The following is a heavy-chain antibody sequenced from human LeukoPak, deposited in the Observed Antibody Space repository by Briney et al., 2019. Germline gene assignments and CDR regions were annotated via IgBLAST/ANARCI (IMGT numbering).Heavy chain of an antibody. CDR1: GYTFTTWY. J-gene: IGHJ4*02. D-gene: IGHD1-1*01. CDR3: VRNVGSGFDY. Sequence: GASVKVSCKPSGYTFTTWYIHWVRQAPGQGLEWMGMINPSGGSTSFAQKFQGRVTMTSDTSTTTVYVELSSLRSEDTAVYYCVRNVGSGFDYWGQGTLVTVSS. V-gene: IGHV1-46*01. CDR2: INPSGGST.